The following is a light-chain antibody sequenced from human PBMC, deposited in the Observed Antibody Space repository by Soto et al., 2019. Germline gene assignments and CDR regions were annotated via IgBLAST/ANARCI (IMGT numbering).Light chain of an antibody. V-gene: IGKV1-5*03. CDR1: QSIINW. CDR3: QQYNSYSLT. CDR2: KAS. Sequence: IKMTQSPSTLSATVGHGVTITCRASQSIINWLGWYQQKPGKAPKLLIYKASSLESGVPSRFSGSGSGTDFTLTINRLQPDDFATYYCQQYNSYSLTFGQGTKVDI. J-gene: IGKJ1*01.